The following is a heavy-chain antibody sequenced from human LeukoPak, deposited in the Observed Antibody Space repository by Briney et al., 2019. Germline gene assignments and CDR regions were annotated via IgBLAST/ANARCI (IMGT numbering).Heavy chain of an antibody. CDR2: ISGSSTTI. D-gene: IGHD3-22*01. Sequence: GGSLRLSCSASGFTFSSYSINWVRQAPGKGLEWVSYISGSSTTIYYADSVKGRFTISRDNAKNSLYLRMNSLRAEDTAVYYCARDLGILYSYDTSGSSYFDYWGQGTLVTVSS. CDR1: GFTFSSYS. CDR3: ARDLGILYSYDTSGSSYFDY. V-gene: IGHV3-48*01. J-gene: IGHJ4*02.